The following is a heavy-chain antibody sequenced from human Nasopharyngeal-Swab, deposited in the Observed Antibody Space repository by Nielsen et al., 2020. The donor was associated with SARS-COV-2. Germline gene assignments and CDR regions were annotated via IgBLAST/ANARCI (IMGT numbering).Heavy chain of an antibody. CDR1: GFTFSSYG. Sequence: GGSLRLSCAASGFTFSSYGMHWVRQAPGQGLEWVAVISYDGSNKYYADSVKGRFTISRDNSKNTLYLQMNSLRAEDTAVYYCAKDGGRSSGWYYFDYWGQGTLVTVSS. J-gene: IGHJ4*02. V-gene: IGHV3-30*18. CDR2: ISYDGSNK. CDR3: AKDGGRSSGWYYFDY. D-gene: IGHD6-19*01.